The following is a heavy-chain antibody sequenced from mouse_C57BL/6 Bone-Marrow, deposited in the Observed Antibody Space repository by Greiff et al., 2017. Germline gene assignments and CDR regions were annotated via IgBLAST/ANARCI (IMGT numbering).Heavy chain of an antibody. D-gene: IGHD3-2*02. CDR3: AGRGTAHVTWFAF. V-gene: IGHV1-69*01. Sequence: QVQLQQPGAELVMPGASVKLSCKASGYTFTSYWMHWVKQRPGQGLEWIGEIDPSDSYTNYNQKFKGESTLTVDKSSSTAYMQLSSLTSVVSAVYYFAGRGTAHVTWFAFWGQGTLVTVSA. CDR2: IDPSDSYT. J-gene: IGHJ3*01. CDR1: GYTFTSYW.